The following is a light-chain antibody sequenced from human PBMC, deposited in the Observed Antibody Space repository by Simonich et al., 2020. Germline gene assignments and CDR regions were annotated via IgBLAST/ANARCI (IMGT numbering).Light chain of an antibody. J-gene: IGLJ2*01. V-gene: IGLV2-14*02. CDR1: SSDVGSYNL. CDR2: EGS. CDR3: CSYTSSSTLV. Sequence: QSALTQPASVSGSPGQSITISCTGTSSDVGSYNLVSWYQQHPGKAPKLMIYEGSKTPAGVSNRFSGSKSGNTASLTISGLQAEDEADYYCCSYTSSSTLVFGGGTKLTVL.